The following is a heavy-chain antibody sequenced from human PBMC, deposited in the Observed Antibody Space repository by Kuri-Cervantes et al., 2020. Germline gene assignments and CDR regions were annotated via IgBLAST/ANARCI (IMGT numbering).Heavy chain of an antibody. CDR3: ARDYYGGNSSLLD. CDR1: GGSISSGGYY. J-gene: IGHJ4*02. Sequence: SETLSLTCTVSGGSISSGGYYWSWIRQHPGKGLEWIGYIYYSGSTYYNPSLKSRVTISVDTSKNQFSLKLSSVTAADTAVYYCARDYYGGNSSLLDWGQGTLVTVSS. D-gene: IGHD4-23*01. V-gene: IGHV4-31*03. CDR2: IYYSGST.